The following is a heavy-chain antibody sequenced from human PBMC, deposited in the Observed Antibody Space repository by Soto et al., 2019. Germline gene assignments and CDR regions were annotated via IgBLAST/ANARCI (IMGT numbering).Heavy chain of an antibody. J-gene: IGHJ4*02. CDR1: GYTFTSNY. Sequence: QVQLVQSGAEVKKPGASVKVSCKASGYTFTSNYMHWVRQAPGQGLEWMGIINPSGGGTSYAQKFQARVTMTADTSTSTVDMELSSLRSEDTAVYYCARDSTLAYWGQGTLVTVSS. CDR2: INPSGGGT. CDR3: ARDSTLAY. V-gene: IGHV1-46*01.